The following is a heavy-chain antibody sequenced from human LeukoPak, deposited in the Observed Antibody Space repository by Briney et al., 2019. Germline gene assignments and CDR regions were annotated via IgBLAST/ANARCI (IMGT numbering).Heavy chain of an antibody. CDR1: GVSMRSYH. CDR2: IYYSGST. CDR3: ARGQLGSGMDDP. D-gene: IGHD3-10*01. Sequence: SETLSLTCTVSGVSMRSYHWSWIRQPPGKGLEWIGYIYYSGSTNYNPSLKSRVTISVDTSKNQFSLKLTSVTAADTAVYYCARGQLGSGMDDPWGQGTLVTVSS. V-gene: IGHV4-59*01. J-gene: IGHJ5*02.